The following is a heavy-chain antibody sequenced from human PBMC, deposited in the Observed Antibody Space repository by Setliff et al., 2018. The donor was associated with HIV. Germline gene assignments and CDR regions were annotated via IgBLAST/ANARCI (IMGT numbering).Heavy chain of an antibody. J-gene: IGHJ4*02. CDR1: GGSISSGGYY. CDR3: ARASYSYDSTGYLY. CDR2: IYYSGST. V-gene: IGHV4-31*03. D-gene: IGHD3-22*01. Sequence: SETLSLTCTVSGGSISSGGYYWSWISQHPGKGLEWIGYIYYSGSTDYNPSLKSRVTISVDPSKNQFSLKMNSVTAADTAVYYCARASYSYDSTGYLYWGQGTLVTV.